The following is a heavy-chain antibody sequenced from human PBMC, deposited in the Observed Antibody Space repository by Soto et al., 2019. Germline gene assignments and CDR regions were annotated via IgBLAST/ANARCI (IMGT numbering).Heavy chain of an antibody. J-gene: IGHJ4*02. Sequence: SSETLSLTCTVSGGSISSSSYYWGWIRQPPGKGLGWIGSIYYSGSTYYNPSLKSRVTISVDTSKNQFSLKLSSVTAADTAVYYCARQAGYCTNGVCYALDYWGQGTLVTVSS. CDR2: IYYSGST. D-gene: IGHD2-8*01. CDR3: ARQAGYCTNGVCYALDY. V-gene: IGHV4-39*01. CDR1: GGSISSSSYY.